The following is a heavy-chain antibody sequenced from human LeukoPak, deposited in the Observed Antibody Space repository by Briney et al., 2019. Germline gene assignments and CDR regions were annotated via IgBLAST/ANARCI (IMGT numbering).Heavy chain of an antibody. CDR2: IYTSGST. D-gene: IGHD3-10*01. CDR3: ARSLPHPPGSYPNYYYYYMDV. J-gene: IGHJ6*03. CDR1: GGSISSGSYY. Sequence: SETLSLTCTVSGGSISSGSYYWSWIRQPAGKGLEWIGRIYTSGSTNYNPSLKSRVTVSVDTSKNQFSLKLSSVTAADTAVYYCARSLPHPPGSYPNYYYYYMDVWGKGTTVTVSS. V-gene: IGHV4-61*02.